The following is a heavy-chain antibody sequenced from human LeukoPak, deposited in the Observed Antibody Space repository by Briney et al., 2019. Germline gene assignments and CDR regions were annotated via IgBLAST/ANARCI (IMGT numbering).Heavy chain of an antibody. D-gene: IGHD3-16*01. CDR3: ARVQRVGSYGYYFDY. CDR1: GGSISSSDYS. V-gene: IGHV4-30-2*01. J-gene: IGHJ4*02. Sequence: SSQTLSLTCAVSGGSISSSDYSWSWIRQPPGKGLEWVGFISHTGDSYYNPSLKSRVTISVDRSKNQFSLKLSSMTAADTAVYYRARVQRVGSYGYYFDYWGQGTLVTVSS. CDR2: ISHTGDS.